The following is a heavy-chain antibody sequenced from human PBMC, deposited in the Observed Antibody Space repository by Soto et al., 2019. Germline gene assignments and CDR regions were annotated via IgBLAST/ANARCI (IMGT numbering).Heavy chain of an antibody. CDR1: GVTFSSYA. CDR3: AKRRLNTITSLSDF. J-gene: IGHJ1*01. D-gene: IGHD2-2*01. V-gene: IGHV3-23*01. Sequence: PGGSLRLSCAASGVTFSSYAMSWVRQAPGKGLEWVSAISGSGGSTFYPDSVKGRFFISRDNSDNTLHLQMNSLRDDDTAIYYCAKRRLNTITSLSDFWGQGVQVTVSS. CDR2: ISGSGGST.